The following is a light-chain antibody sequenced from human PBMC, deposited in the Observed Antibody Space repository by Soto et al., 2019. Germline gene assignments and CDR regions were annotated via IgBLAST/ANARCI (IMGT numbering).Light chain of an antibody. CDR1: NSNIGSKY. CDR3: AAWDNNLGGPA. CDR2: RNN. Sequence: QSVLTQPPSASGTPGQRVSISCSGSNSNIGSKYVYWYQQLPGTAPKLLMYRNNQRPSGVPDRFSGSKSGTSASLAISGLPSEDEADYYFAAWDNNLGGPAFGGGTKLTVL. V-gene: IGLV1-47*01. J-gene: IGLJ2*01.